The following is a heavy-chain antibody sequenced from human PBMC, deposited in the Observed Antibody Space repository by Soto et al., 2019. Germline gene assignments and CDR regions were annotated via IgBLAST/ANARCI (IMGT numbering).Heavy chain of an antibody. V-gene: IGHV4-59*08. CDR3: ARLEGLGTISYYFDF. CDR1: GGSISSYY. J-gene: IGHJ4*02. D-gene: IGHD3-9*01. Sequence: SETLSLTCTVSGGSISSYYWSWIRQPPGKGLEWIGYIYYSGSTNYNPSLKSRVTISVDTSKNQFSLKLSSVTAADSAVYFCARLEGLGTISYYFDFWGQGALVTVSS. CDR2: IYYSGST.